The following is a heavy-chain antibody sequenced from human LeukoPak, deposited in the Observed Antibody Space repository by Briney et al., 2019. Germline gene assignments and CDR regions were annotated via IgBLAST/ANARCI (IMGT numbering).Heavy chain of an antibody. V-gene: IGHV3-48*03. D-gene: IGHD3-16*01. CDR1: GFTFSSYE. CDR3: ARGGELFDY. J-gene: IGHJ4*02. Sequence: GGSLRLSCAASGFTFSSYEMNWVRQAPGKGLEWVSYISTSGDTIYYADSVKGRFSISRDNAKNSLYLQMNSLRDEDTAVYYCARGGELFDYWGQGTLVTVSS. CDR2: ISTSGDTI.